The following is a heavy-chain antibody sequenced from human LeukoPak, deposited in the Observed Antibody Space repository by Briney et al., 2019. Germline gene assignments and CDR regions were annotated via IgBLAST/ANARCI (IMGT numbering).Heavy chain of an antibody. CDR1: GYTFTSYD. V-gene: IGHV1-8*01. CDR2: MNPNSGNT. Sequence: ASVKVSCKASGYTFTSYDINWVRQATGQGLEWMGWMNPNSGNTGYAQKFQGRVTMTRNTSISTAYMELSSLRSEDTAVYYCARGAVWDIVGASDAFDIWGQGTMVTVSS. CDR3: ARGAVWDIVGASDAFDI. D-gene: IGHD1-26*01. J-gene: IGHJ3*02.